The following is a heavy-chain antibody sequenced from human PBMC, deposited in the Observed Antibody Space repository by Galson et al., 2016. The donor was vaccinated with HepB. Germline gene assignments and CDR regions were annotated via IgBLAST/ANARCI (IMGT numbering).Heavy chain of an antibody. CDR3: AGGLYDYDNPEPWDY. J-gene: IGHJ4*02. CDR1: GGSISSSRHH. CDR2: VYYNGST. Sequence: ETLSLTCFVSGGSISSSRHHWGWIRQPPGAGLEWIGTVYYNGSTYYNPSLKSRVTISLDTSENQFSLRLSSVTAADTAVYFCAGGLYDYDNPEPWDYWGQGTLVTVSS. D-gene: IGHD3-16*01. V-gene: IGHV4-39*02.